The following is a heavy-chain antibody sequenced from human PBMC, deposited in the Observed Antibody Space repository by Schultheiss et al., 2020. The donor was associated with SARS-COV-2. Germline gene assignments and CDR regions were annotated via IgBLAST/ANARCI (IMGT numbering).Heavy chain of an antibody. V-gene: IGHV2-5*01. CDR2: IYWNDDK. CDR3: ARVCRVDMGVAATYYFDY. CDR1: GFSLSTSGVG. J-gene: IGHJ4*02. D-gene: IGHD6-19*01. Sequence: SGPTLVKPTQTLTLTCTFSGFSLSTSGVGVGWIRQPPGKALEWLALIYWNDDKRYSPSLKSRLSITKDNSKNLVVLTMTNMDPVDTATYYCARVCRVDMGVAATYYFDYWGQGTLVTVSS.